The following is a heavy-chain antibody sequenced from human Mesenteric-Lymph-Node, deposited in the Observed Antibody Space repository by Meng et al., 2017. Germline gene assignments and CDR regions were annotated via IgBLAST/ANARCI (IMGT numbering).Heavy chain of an antibody. V-gene: IGHV1-69*06. J-gene: IGHJ5*02. Sequence: QVQLVQAGAEGKKPGCSVKVSCKASGGTFSSYAISWVRQAPGQGLEWMGGIIPIFGTANYAQKFQGRVTITADKSTSTAYMELSSLRSDDTAVYYCARDHSPDYYDSSGYHLWGQGTLVTVSS. CDR1: GGTFSSYA. CDR3: ARDHSPDYYDSSGYHL. D-gene: IGHD3-22*01. CDR2: IIPIFGTA.